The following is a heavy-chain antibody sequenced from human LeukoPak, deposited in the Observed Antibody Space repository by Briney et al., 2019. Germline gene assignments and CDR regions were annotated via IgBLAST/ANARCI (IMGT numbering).Heavy chain of an antibody. CDR2: FVPILDTT. J-gene: IGHJ4*02. Sequence: SVKASCKASGYTFTSYGISWVRQAPGQGLEWVGAFVPILDTTDYAQDFQGRVTITVDSSKTTAYMELNSLTSGDTAMYYCARARTTVTYDFDYWGQGTLVAVSS. CDR3: ARARTTVTYDFDY. CDR1: GYTFTSYG. V-gene: IGHV1-69*10. D-gene: IGHD4-11*01.